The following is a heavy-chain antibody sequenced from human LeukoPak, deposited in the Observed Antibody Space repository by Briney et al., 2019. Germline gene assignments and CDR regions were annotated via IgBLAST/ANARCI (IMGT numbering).Heavy chain of an antibody. CDR3: ARIVSSSWYDMDV. CDR2: INPNSGGT. D-gene: IGHD6-13*01. J-gene: IGHJ6*03. Sequence: ASVKVSCKASGYSFAGYYMHWVRQAPGQGLEWMGWINPNSGGTNYAQKFQGRVTMTRDTSISTAYMELSRLRSDDTAVYYCARIVSSSWYDMDVWGKGTTVTISS. V-gene: IGHV1-2*02. CDR1: GYSFAGYY.